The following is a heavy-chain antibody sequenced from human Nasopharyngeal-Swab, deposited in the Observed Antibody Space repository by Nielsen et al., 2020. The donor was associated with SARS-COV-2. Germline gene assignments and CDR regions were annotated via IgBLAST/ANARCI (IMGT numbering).Heavy chain of an antibody. CDR2: ISYDGSNK. Sequence: GGSPRLSCAASGFTFSSYAMHWVRQAPGKGLEWVAVISYDGSNKYYADSVKGRFTISRDNSKNTLYLQMNSLRAEDTAVYYCASGSPINVVPAARHPRQFDYWGQGTLVTVSS. CDR3: ASGSPINVVPAARHPRQFDY. CDR1: GFTFSSYA. D-gene: IGHD2-2*01. V-gene: IGHV3-30-3*01. J-gene: IGHJ4*02.